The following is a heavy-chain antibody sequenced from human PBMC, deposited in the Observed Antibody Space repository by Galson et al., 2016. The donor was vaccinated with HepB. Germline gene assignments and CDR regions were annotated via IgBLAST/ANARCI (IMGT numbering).Heavy chain of an antibody. D-gene: IGHD3-3*01. V-gene: IGHV1-69*04. CDR2: IIPPLVAA. CDR1: GGTFSSYV. Sequence: SVKVSCKASGGTFSSYVISWVRQAPGQGLEWMGRIIPPLVAAKYAPKFQGRVTIIAGNSTRTAYIELRSLRSEDTAVYYCAHNQVLFEPILKRSDAFHFWGQGTLVTVSS. CDR3: AHNQVLFEPILKRSDAFHF. J-gene: IGHJ3*01.